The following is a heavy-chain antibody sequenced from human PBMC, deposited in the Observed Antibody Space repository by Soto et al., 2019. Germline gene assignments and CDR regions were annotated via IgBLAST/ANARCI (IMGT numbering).Heavy chain of an antibody. V-gene: IGHV3-48*01. Sequence: PGGSLRLSCAASGFTFSSYSMNWVRQAPGKGLEWVSYISSSSSTIKYADSVKGRFTISRDNAENSLYLQMDSLRAEDTAVYYCARDLVHDYWGQGTLVTVSS. CDR1: GFTFSSYS. CDR3: ARDLVHDY. J-gene: IGHJ4*02. CDR2: ISSSSSTI.